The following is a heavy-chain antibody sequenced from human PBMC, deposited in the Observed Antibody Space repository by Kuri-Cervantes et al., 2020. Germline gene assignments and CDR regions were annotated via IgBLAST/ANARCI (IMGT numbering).Heavy chain of an antibody. V-gene: IGHV1-69*06. CDR2: IIPIFGTA. CDR3: ARGYCSSTSCCIDY. J-gene: IGHJ4*02. CDR1: GGTFSGYA. D-gene: IGHD2-2*01. Sequence: SVKVSCKASGGTFSGYAISWVRQAPGQGLEWMGGIIPIFGTANYAQKFQGRVTITADKSTSTAYMELSSLRSEDTAVYYCARGYCSSTSCCIDYWGQGTLVTVSS.